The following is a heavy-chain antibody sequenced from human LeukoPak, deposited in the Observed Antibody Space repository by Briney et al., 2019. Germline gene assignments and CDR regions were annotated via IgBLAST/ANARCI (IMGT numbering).Heavy chain of an antibody. J-gene: IGHJ6*02. CDR3: AKDSRYSSSWYGGDFYYYYYGMDV. D-gene: IGHD6-13*01. V-gene: IGHV3-23*01. Sequence: GGSLRLSCAASGFTVSSNYMSWVRQAPGKGLEWVSAISGSGGSTYYADSVKGRFTISRDNSENTLYLQMNSLRAEDTAVYYCAKDSRYSSSWYGGDFYYYYYGMDVWGQGTTVTVSS. CDR2: ISGSGGST. CDR1: GFTVSSNY.